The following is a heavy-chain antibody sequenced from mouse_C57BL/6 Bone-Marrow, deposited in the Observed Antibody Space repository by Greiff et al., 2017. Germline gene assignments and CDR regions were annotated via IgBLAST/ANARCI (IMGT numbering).Heavy chain of an antibody. D-gene: IGHD4-1*01. Sequence: QVHVKQSGAELVRPGTSVKVSCKASGYAFTNYLIEWVKQRPGQGLEWIGVINPGGGGTNYNEKFKGNATLTADKSSSTAYMQLSSLTSEDSAVYFCARSKDWDSWFAYWGQGTLVTVSA. CDR2: INPGGGGT. CDR1: GYAFTNYL. V-gene: IGHV1-54*01. CDR3: ARSKDWDSWFAY. J-gene: IGHJ3*01.